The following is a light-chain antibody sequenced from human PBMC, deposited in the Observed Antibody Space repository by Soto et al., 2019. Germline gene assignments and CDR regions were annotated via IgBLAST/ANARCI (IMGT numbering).Light chain of an antibody. Sequence: QSALTQPASVSGSPGQSITISCTGTSSDVGGYNYVSWYQQHPGKAPKLKSYDVSNRPSGVSNRFSGSKSGNTASLTISGLQAEDEADYYCSSYTSSSLYVFGTGTKLTVL. CDR2: DVS. CDR1: SSDVGGYNY. V-gene: IGLV2-14*01. CDR3: SSYTSSSLYV. J-gene: IGLJ1*01.